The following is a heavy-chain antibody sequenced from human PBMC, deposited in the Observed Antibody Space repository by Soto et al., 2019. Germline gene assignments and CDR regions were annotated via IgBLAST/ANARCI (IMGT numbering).Heavy chain of an antibody. CDR1: GGSIRSYY. CDR2: IYDSGST. Sequence: KPSETLSLTCSVSGGSIRSYYWSWIRQPPGKGLEWIGYIYDSGSTNHNPALKSRVTISVDTSKKQFSLKMSSVTAADTAVYYCARRVTMVRGVIMIDVFDIWGQGTMVTVSS. CDR3: ARRVTMVRGVIMIDVFDI. D-gene: IGHD3-10*01. J-gene: IGHJ3*02. V-gene: IGHV4-59*01.